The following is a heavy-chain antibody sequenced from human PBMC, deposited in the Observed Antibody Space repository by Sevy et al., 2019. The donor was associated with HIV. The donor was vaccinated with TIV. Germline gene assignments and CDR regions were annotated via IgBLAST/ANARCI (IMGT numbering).Heavy chain of an antibody. CDR1: GFTFSTYG. V-gene: IGHV3-33*01. CDR3: ARDLEFYDYGDYGPAFMPDY. CDR2: MWFDGSNT. J-gene: IGHJ4*02. D-gene: IGHD4-17*01. Sequence: GGSLRLSCAASGFTFSTYGMHWVRQAPGKGLEWVAVMWFDGSNTYYADSVKARFTISRDIAKNTLHLQMNSLRAEDTAVYYCARDLEFYDYGDYGPAFMPDYWGQGTLVTVSS.